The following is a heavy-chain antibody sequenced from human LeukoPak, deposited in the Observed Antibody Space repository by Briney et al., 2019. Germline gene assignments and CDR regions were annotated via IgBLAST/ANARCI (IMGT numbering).Heavy chain of an antibody. J-gene: IGHJ6*03. D-gene: IGHD3-3*01. CDR1: GFSFSNSW. V-gene: IGHV3-7*01. CDR3: ARDGSDYDFWSGYYGGYYYYYMDV. Sequence: GESLRLSCAASGFSFSNSWMSWARQAPGKGLEWVASIKPDGSEKYSLDSVKGRFTISRDNSKNTLYLQMNSLRAEDTAVYYCARDGSDYDFWSGYYGGYYYYYMDVWGKGTTVTVSS. CDR2: IKPDGSEK.